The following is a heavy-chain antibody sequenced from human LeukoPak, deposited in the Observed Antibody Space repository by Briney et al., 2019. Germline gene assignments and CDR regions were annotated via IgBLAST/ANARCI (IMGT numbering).Heavy chain of an antibody. J-gene: IGHJ4*02. Sequence: ASVKVSCKASGYTFTSYDINWVRQATGQGLEWMGWMNPNSGNTGYAQKFQGRVTMTRNTSISTAYMELSSLRSEDTAVYYCASLRRGCSGGSCYSYFDYWAREPWSPSPQ. CDR2: MNPNSGNT. CDR3: ASLRRGCSGGSCYSYFDY. V-gene: IGHV1-8*01. CDR1: GYTFTSYD. D-gene: IGHD2-15*01.